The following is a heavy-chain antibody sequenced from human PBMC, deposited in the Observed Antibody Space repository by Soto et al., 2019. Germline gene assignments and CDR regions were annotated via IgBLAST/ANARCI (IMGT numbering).Heavy chain of an antibody. Sequence: GWPLRLSCTASEFTFDDYAMHWVRKNPFKCLEFVSGISWNSGSIGYADSVKGRFTISRDNAKNSLYLQMNSLRAEDTALYYCAKGTAVLRYFDWSAYYGMDVWGQGTTVTVSS. V-gene: IGHV3-9*01. CDR3: AKGTAVLRYFDWSAYYGMDV. D-gene: IGHD3-9*01. CDR2: ISWNSGSI. J-gene: IGHJ6*02. CDR1: EFTFDDYA.